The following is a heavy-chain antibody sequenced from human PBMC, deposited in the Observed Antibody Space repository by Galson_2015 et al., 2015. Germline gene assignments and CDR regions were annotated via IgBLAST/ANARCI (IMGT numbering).Heavy chain of an antibody. Sequence: ETLSLTCTVSGGSISSSSYYWGWIRQPPGKGLEWIGSIYYSGSTYYNPSLKSRVTISVDTSKNQFSLKLSSVTAADTAVYYCARPGDYGDYVGYWGQGTLVTVSS. D-gene: IGHD4-17*01. CDR3: ARPGDYGDYVGY. CDR2: IYYSGST. V-gene: IGHV4-39*01. J-gene: IGHJ4*02. CDR1: GGSISSSSYY.